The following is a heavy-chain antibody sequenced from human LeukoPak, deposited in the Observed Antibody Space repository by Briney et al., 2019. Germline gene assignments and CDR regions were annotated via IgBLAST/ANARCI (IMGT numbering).Heavy chain of an antibody. CDR2: ISSSSSYI. CDR1: GFTFSSYS. CDR3: ATALGYCSGGSCEIDY. J-gene: IGHJ4*02. D-gene: IGHD2-15*01. Sequence: GGSLRLSCAASGFTFSSYSMNWVRQAPGKGLEWVSSISSSSSYIYYADSVRGRFTISRDNAKNSLYLQMNSLRAEDTAVYYCATALGYCSGGSCEIDYWGQGTLVTVSS. V-gene: IGHV3-21*01.